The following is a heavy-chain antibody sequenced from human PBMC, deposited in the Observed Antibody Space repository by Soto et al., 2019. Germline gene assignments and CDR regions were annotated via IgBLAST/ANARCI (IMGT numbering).Heavy chain of an antibody. V-gene: IGHV1-24*01. CDR2: FDPEDGET. D-gene: IGHD2-15*01. Sequence: SVKVSCKVSGYTLTELSMHWVRQAPGKGLEWMGGFDPEDGETIYAQKFQGRVTMTEDTSTDTAYMELSSLRSEATAVYYCATASRYCSGGSCYYMDVWGKGTTVTVSS. CDR1: GYTLTELS. CDR3: ATASRYCSGGSCYYMDV. J-gene: IGHJ6*03.